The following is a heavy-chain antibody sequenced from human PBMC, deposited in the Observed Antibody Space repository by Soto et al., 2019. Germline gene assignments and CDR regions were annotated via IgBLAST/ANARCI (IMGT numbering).Heavy chain of an antibody. CDR2: INPSGGST. CDR3: ASRLYGDYAYYGMDV. V-gene: IGHV1-46*01. CDR1: GYTFTSYY. D-gene: IGHD4-17*01. Sequence: ASVKVSCKASGYTFTSYYMHWVRQAPGQGLEWMGIINPSGGSTGYAQKFQGRVTMTRDTSTSTVYMELSSLRSEDTAVYYCASRLYGDYAYYGMDVWGQGTTVTVSS. J-gene: IGHJ6*02.